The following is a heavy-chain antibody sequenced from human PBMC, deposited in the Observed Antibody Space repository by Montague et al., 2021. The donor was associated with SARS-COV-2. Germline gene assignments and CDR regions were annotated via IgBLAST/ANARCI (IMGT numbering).Heavy chain of an antibody. Sequence: SETLSPTCAVYGGSFSVHYWTWIRQPPGKGLEWIGQINQSGSTKYNPSLKSRVTISIDTSKNQFSLKMTSMTAADTGVYYCARYRRRFAEIYDTYYDYGLNVWGQGTTVTVFS. CDR1: GGSFSVHY. CDR3: ARYRRRFAEIYDTYYDYGLNV. V-gene: IGHV4-34*01. J-gene: IGHJ6*02. CDR2: INQSGST. D-gene: IGHD3-10*01.